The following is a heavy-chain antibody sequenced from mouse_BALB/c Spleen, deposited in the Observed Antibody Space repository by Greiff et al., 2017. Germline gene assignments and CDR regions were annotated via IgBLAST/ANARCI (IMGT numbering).Heavy chain of an antibody. CDR1: GFSLTDYG. V-gene: IGHV2-6-5*01. CDR2: IWGGGST. Sequence: VKLMESGPGLVAPSQSLSITCTVSGFSLTDYGVSWIRQPPGKGLEWLGVIWGGGSTYYNSALKSRLSISKDNSKSQVFLKMNSLQTDDTAMYYCAKHSVYYGNSYAMDYWGQGTSVTVSS. CDR3: AKHSVYYGNSYAMDY. D-gene: IGHD2-1*01. J-gene: IGHJ4*01.